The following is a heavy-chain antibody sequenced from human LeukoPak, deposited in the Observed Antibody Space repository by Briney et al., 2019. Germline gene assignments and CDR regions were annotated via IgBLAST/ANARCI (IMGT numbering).Heavy chain of an antibody. J-gene: IGHJ4*02. Sequence: SETLSLTCTVSGVSISSYYWSWIRQPPGKGLEWIGYIYYTGSTNYNPSLKSRVTISVDPSKNQFSLKLSSVTAADTAVYYCAREVITMVRGVIVTSRFDYWGQGTLVTVSS. D-gene: IGHD3-10*01. V-gene: IGHV4-59*01. CDR1: GVSISSYY. CDR2: IYYTGST. CDR3: AREVITMVRGVIVTSRFDY.